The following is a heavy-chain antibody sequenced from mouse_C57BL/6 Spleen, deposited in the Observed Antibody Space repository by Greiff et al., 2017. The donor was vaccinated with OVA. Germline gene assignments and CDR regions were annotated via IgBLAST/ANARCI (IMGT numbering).Heavy chain of an antibody. Sequence: EVQLVESGGGLVKPGGSLKLSCAASGFTFSDYGMHWVRQAPEKGLEWVAYISSGSSTIYYADTVKGRFTISRDNAKNTLFLQMTSLRSEDTAMYYCARKNGYDRFAMDYWGQGTSVTVSS. CDR2: ISSGSSTI. CDR3: ARKNGYDRFAMDY. V-gene: IGHV5-17*01. CDR1: GFTFSDYG. J-gene: IGHJ4*01. D-gene: IGHD2-2*01.